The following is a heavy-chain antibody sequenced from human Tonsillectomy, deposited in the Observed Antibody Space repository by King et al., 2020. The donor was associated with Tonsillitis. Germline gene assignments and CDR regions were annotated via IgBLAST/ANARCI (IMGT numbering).Heavy chain of an antibody. CDR2: ISYDGSDK. Sequence: VQLVESGGGVVLPGRSLRLSCAASGFTFSTYGMHWVRQAPGKGLEWVAVISYDGSDKYYADCVKGRFTISRDNSRNKLYLQMSSLTAEDTAVYYCAKDLLDYGSSGYFDYWGQGTLVAVSS. V-gene: IGHV3-30*18. J-gene: IGHJ4*02. CDR1: GFTFSTYG. D-gene: IGHD3-22*01. CDR3: AKDLLDYGSSGYFDY.